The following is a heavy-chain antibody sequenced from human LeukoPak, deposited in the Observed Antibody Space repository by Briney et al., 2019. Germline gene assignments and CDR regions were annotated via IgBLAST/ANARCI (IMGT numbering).Heavy chain of an antibody. J-gene: IGHJ5*02. D-gene: IGHD5-18*01. CDR3: ARDRAAMTQVGWFDP. Sequence: PGGSLRLSCAASGFTFDDYGMSWVRQAPGKGLEWVSGINWNGGSTGYADSVKGRFTISRDNAKNPLYLQMNSLRAEDTALYYCARDRAAMTQVGWFDPWGQGTLVTVSS. CDR2: INWNGGST. CDR1: GFTFDDYG. V-gene: IGHV3-20*04.